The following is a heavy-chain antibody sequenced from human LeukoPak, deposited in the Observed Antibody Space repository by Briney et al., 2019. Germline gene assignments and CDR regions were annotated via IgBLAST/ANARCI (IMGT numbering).Heavy chain of an antibody. CDR3: ARQRELHNWFDP. CDR2: SYPGDSDT. Sequence: GESLKISCKCSGYSFTSYWIGWVRQMPGKGLEWMGMSYPGDSDTRYSPSFQGQVTISADKSISTAYLQWSSLKASDTAMYYCARQRELHNWFDPWGQGTLVTVSS. CDR1: GYSFTSYW. V-gene: IGHV5-51*01. D-gene: IGHD1-26*01. J-gene: IGHJ5*02.